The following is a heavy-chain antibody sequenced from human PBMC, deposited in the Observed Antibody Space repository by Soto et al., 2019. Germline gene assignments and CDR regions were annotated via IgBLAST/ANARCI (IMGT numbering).Heavy chain of an antibody. D-gene: IGHD2-2*01. J-gene: IGHJ6*02. Sequence: GESLKISCKGSVYSFTSYWISWVRQMPGKGLEWMGRIDPSDSYTNYSPSFQGHVTISADKSISTAYLQWSSLKASDTAMYYCAAPKQLSMGYYYGMDVWGQGTTVTVSS. CDR3: AAPKQLSMGYYYGMDV. CDR2: IDPSDSYT. CDR1: VYSFTSYW. V-gene: IGHV5-10-1*01.